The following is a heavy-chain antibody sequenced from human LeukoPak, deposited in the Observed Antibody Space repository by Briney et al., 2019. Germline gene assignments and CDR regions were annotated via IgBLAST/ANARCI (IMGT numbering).Heavy chain of an antibody. CDR1: GFTFSDYY. V-gene: IGHV3-53*01. D-gene: IGHD3-9*01. J-gene: IGHJ4*02. CDR2: IYSGGST. Sequence: GGSLRLSCAASGFTFSDYYMSWVRQAPGKGLEWVSVIYSGGSTYYADSVEGRFTISRDNSKNTLYLQMNSLRAEDTAVYYCAREDILTGFDYWGQGTLVTVSS. CDR3: AREDILTGFDY.